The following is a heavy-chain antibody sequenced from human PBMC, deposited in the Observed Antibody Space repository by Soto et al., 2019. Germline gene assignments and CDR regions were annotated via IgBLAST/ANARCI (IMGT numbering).Heavy chain of an antibody. V-gene: IGHV1-69*01. J-gene: IGHJ2*01. D-gene: IGHD1-26*01. Sequence: QVQLVQYGAEVKKPGSSVKVSCKASGGTFSSYAISWVRQAPGQGLEWMGGIIPIFGTANYAQKFQGRVTITADEATITAYMELSRLRSEDTAVYYCARDQRESGSYYRYFDLWGRGTLVTVSS. CDR1: GGTFSSYA. CDR3: ARDQRESGSYYRYFDL. CDR2: IIPIFGTA.